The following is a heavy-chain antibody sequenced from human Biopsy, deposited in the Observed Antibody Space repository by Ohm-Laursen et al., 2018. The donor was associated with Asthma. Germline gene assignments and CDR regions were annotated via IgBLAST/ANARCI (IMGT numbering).Heavy chain of an antibody. CDR1: GGTFSSYA. CDR3: ARSSHINWGGYFDY. D-gene: IGHD7-27*01. V-gene: IGHV1-69*17. CDR2: IIPIFGIA. J-gene: IGHJ4*02. Sequence: GSSVKVSCKASGGTFSSYAISWVRQAPGQGLEWMGGIIPIFGIANYAQKFQGRVTITADKSTSTAYMELSSLRSEDTAVYYCARSSHINWGGYFDYWGQGTLVTVSS.